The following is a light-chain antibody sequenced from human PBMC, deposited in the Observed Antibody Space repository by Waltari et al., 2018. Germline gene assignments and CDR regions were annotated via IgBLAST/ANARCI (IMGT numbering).Light chain of an antibody. CDR2: AAS. V-gene: IGKV1-NL1*01. Sequence: DIQMTQSPSSLSASVGDRVTITCRASQDITNSLTWYQQKPGKAPKLLLSAASRLESGVPSRFSGSGSGTDCTLTISSLQPEDFATYYCQQYYSTPRFGQGTKVEIK. CDR3: QQYYSTPR. J-gene: IGKJ1*01. CDR1: QDITNS.